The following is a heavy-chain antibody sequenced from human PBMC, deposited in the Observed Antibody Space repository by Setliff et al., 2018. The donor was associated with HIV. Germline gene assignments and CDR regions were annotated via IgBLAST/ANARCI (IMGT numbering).Heavy chain of an antibody. CDR2: ISVYNDNT. CDR3: ARVDGYNNYDSGGLDY. Sequence: ASVKVSCKASGYTFSTYGISWVRQAPGQGPEWMGWISVYNDNTNYAQKFQGRVTMTTDTSTNTAYMELRSLRSDDTAVYHCARVDGYNNYDSGGLDYWGQGTLVTVSS. CDR1: GYTFSTYG. D-gene: IGHD3-16*01. V-gene: IGHV1-18*01. J-gene: IGHJ4*02.